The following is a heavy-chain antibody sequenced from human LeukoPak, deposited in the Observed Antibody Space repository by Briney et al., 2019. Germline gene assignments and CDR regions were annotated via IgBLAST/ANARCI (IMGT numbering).Heavy chain of an antibody. CDR1: GGSFSGYY. J-gene: IGHJ4*02. V-gene: IGHV4-34*01. CDR3: ARGREGKGIVVVPAANPLAPFDY. CDR2: INHSGST. Sequence: SSETLSLTCAVYGGSFSGYYWSWIRQPPGKGLEWIGEINHSGSTNYNPSLKSRVTISVDTSKNQFSLKLSSVTAADTAVYYCARGREGKGIVVVPAANPLAPFDYWGQGTLVTVSS. D-gene: IGHD2-2*01.